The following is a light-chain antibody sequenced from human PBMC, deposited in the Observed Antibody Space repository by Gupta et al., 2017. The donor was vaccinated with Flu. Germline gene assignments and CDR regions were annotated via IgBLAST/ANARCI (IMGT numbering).Light chain of an antibody. CDR3: CSYTGRSPVV. CDR1: SSDIGTYNL. CDR2: EGS. J-gene: IGLJ2*01. Sequence: QSALTQPASVSGSPGQSITLSCTGTSSDIGTYNLVSWYQQHPGKAPQLLIYEGSERPSGVSSRFSGSKSGNTASLTISGLQADDEAAYYCCSYTGRSPVVFGGGTTVTVL. V-gene: IGLV2-23*01.